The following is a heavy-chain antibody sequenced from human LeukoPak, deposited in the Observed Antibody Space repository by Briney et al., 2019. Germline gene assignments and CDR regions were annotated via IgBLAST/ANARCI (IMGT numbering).Heavy chain of an antibody. CDR1: GFTFSSYW. V-gene: IGHV3-74*01. J-gene: IGHJ6*02. CDR3: ARAYGMDV. Sequence: GGSLRLSCAASGFTFSSYWMHWVRQAPGKGLVWVSRIDTDGSTTNYADSVKGRFTISRDNAKNTLYLQMDSLRAEDTAVYYCARAYGMDVWGQGTTVTVSS. CDR2: IDTDGSTT.